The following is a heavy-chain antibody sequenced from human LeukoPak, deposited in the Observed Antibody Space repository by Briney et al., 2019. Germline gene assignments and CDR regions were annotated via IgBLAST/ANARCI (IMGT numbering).Heavy chain of an antibody. J-gene: IGHJ4*02. D-gene: IGHD3-10*01. CDR3: ARDRGTMVRGVWVFDY. CDR2: ISSSSSYR. Sequence: GGSLRLSCAASGFTFSSYSMNWVRQAPGKGLEWVSSISSSSSYRYYADSVKGRFTISRDNAKNSLYLQMNSLRAEDTAVYYCARDRGTMVRGVWVFDYWGQGTLVTVSS. V-gene: IGHV3-21*01. CDR1: GFTFSSYS.